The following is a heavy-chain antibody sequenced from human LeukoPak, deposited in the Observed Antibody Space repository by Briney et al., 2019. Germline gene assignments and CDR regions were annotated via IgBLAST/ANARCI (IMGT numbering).Heavy chain of an antibody. V-gene: IGHV4-4*07. D-gene: IGHD6-13*01. CDR1: GGSLSSYY. J-gene: IGHJ4*02. CDR3: AKDSSSTWHGSFDY. CDR2: IYASGST. Sequence: PSETLSLTCPVSGGSLSSYYWSWIRQSAGKGLEWIGRIYASGSTNYNPSLKSRVTMSVDTSKNQFSLKLNSVTAPNTAVYYCAKDSSSTWHGSFDYWGQGTLVTVSS.